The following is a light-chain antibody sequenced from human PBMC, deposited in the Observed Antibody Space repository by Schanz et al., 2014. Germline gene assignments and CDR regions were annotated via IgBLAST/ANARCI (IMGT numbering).Light chain of an antibody. CDR1: QSVRNQ. J-gene: IGKJ1*01. CDR2: GAS. Sequence: DIVLTQSPATLSLSPGESATLSCRASQSVRNQLAWYQQKPGQAPRLLIYGASTRATGIPARFSGSGSGTEFTLTISSLQSEDFAVYYCQHYSMSPLFGQGTKVEIK. V-gene: IGKV3-15*01. CDR3: QHYSMSPL.